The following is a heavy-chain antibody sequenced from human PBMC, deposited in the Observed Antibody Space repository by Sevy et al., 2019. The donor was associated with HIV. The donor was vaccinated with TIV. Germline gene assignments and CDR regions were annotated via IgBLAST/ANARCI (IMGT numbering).Heavy chain of an antibody. CDR2: ISGSSSYI. D-gene: IGHD2-21*02. CDR1: GFTFNIYS. V-gene: IGHV3-21*01. J-gene: IGHJ4*02. CDR3: ARGRGDPRADCFDY. Sequence: GGSLRLSCAASGFTFNIYSMNWVRQAPGKGLELVSSISGSSSYIFYADSVKGRFTISRDNAKNSLYLQMNGLRAEDTAVYYCARGRGDPRADCFDYWGQGTLVTVSS.